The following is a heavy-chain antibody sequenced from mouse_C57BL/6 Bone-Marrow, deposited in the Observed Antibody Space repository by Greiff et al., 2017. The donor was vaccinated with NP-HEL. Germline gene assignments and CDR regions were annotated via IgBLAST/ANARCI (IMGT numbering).Heavy chain of an antibody. V-gene: IGHV1-50*01. CDR3: AREGYYGSSFDY. D-gene: IGHD1-1*01. CDR2: IDPSDSYT. CDR1: GYTFTSYW. Sequence: QVQLQQPGAELVKPGASVKLSCKASGYTFTSYWMQWVKQRPGQGLEWIGEIDPSDSYTNYNQKFKGKATLTVDTSSSTAYMQLSSLTSEDSAVYYCAREGYYGSSFDYWGQGTTLTVSS. J-gene: IGHJ2*01.